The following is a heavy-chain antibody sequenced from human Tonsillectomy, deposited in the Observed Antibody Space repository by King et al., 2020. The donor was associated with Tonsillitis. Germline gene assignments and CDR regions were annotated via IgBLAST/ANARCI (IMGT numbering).Heavy chain of an antibody. CDR2: IASDGSKK. V-gene: IGHV3-30*18. CDR3: AKARQWLVHFDY. J-gene: IGHJ4*02. Sequence: VQLVESGGGVVQPGRSLRLSCAASGFTFSSYGIHWVRHAPGKGLEWVAGIASDGSKKYYADSVRGRFTISRDNSKNTLYLQMNSLRADDTAVYYCAKARQWLVHFDYWGQGTLVTVSS. CDR1: GFTFSSYG. D-gene: IGHD6-19*01.